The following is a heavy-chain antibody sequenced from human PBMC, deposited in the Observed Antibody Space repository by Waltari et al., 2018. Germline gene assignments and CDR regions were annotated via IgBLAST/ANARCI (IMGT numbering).Heavy chain of an antibody. D-gene: IGHD3-22*01. CDR1: GFTFSRYW. J-gene: IGHJ6*02. CDR3: ARVATKTYSSPVPGRPYYYGMDV. CDR2: MNSDGSSR. Sequence: EEQLVESGGGLAQPGESLRLSCAASGFTFSRYWMDWVRQAPGKGLVWGYRMNSDGSSRTYADSVKGRFTISRDNAKNTLYVQMNRLRAEDTAVYYCARVATKTYSSPVPGRPYYYGMDVWGQGTTVTVSS. V-gene: IGHV3-74*01.